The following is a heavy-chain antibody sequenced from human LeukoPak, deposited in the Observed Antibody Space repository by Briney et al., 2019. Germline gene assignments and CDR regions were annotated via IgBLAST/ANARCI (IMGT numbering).Heavy chain of an antibody. CDR1: GYTFTGYF. V-gene: IGHV1-2*02. D-gene: IGHD3-22*01. CDR2: INPNSGGT. CDR3: ARDRSITMIVVEPHDAFDI. Sequence: ASVKVSCKASGYTFTGYFIHWVRQAPGQGLEWMGWINPNSGGTNYAQKLQGRVTMTTDTSTSTAYMELRSLRSDDTAVYYCARDRSITMIVVEPHDAFDIWGQGTMVTVSS. J-gene: IGHJ3*02.